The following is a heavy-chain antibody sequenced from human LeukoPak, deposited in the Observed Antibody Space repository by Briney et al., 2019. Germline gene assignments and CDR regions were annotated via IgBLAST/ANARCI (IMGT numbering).Heavy chain of an antibody. Sequence: SETLSLTCTVSGGSISSGGYYWSWIRQHPGKGLEWIGYIYYSGGTYYNPSLKSRVTISVDTSKNQFSLKLSSVTAADTAVYYCARSAYYGDYVHWFDPWAREPWSPSPQ. D-gene: IGHD4-17*01. CDR2: IYYSGGT. CDR1: GGSISSGGYY. CDR3: ARSAYYGDYVHWFDP. V-gene: IGHV4-31*03. J-gene: IGHJ5*02.